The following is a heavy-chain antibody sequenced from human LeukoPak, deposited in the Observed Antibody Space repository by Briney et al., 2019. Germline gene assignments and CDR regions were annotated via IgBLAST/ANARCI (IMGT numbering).Heavy chain of an antibody. CDR1: GYTFTGYY. V-gene: IGHV1-2*02. CDR3: ARSLEVALIGGMDV. J-gene: IGHJ6*02. Sequence: ASVKVSCKASGYTFTGYYMLWVRQAPGQGLEWMGWINPNSGGTNYAQKFQGRVTMTRDTSISTAYMELSRLRSDDTAVYYCARSLEVALIGGMDVWGQGTTVTVSS. CDR2: INPNSGGT. D-gene: IGHD3-16*01.